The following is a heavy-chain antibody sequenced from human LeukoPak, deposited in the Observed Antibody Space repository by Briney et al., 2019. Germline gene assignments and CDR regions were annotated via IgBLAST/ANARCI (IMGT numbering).Heavy chain of an antibody. D-gene: IGHD3-22*01. Sequence: SETLSLTCTVSGGSISSYYWSWIRQPAGKGLEWIGRIYTSGSTNYNPSLKSRVTISVDTSNNQFSLKLSSVTAADTAVYYCARDMGLYFYDSSGPDAFDIWGQGTMVIVSS. V-gene: IGHV4-4*07. CDR3: ARDMGLYFYDSSGPDAFDI. J-gene: IGHJ3*02. CDR2: IYTSGST. CDR1: GGSISSYY.